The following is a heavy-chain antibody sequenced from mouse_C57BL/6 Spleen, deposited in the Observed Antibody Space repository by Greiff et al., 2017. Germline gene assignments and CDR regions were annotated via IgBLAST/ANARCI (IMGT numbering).Heavy chain of an antibody. CDR3: ARSGDLEPYYYCSWFAY. CDR1: GYTFTSYW. D-gene: IGHD1-1*01. J-gene: IGHJ3*01. CDR2: INPSNGGT. V-gene: IGHV1-53*01. Sequence: VQLQQPGTELVKPGASVKLSCKASGYTFTSYWMHWVKQRPGQGLEWIGNINPSNGGTNYNEQFKSKATLPVDKSYSTDYMQLSSRTSEDSAVYYCARSGDLEPYYYCSWFAYWGQGTLVTVSA.